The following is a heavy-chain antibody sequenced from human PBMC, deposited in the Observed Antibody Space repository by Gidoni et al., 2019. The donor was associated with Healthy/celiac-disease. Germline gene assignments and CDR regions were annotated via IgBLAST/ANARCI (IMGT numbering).Heavy chain of an antibody. J-gene: IGHJ4*02. V-gene: IGHV3-9*01. D-gene: IGHD2-15*01. CDR3: AKDFRGGNYHY. Sequence: EVQLVESGVGLVQPGRSLRLSCHASAFTFDDYAMPWVRQAPGKGLEWVSGISWNSGSIGYADSVKGRFTISRDNAKNSLYLQMNSLRAEDTALYYCAKDFRGGNYHYWGQGTLVTVSS. CDR1: AFTFDDYA. CDR2: ISWNSGSI.